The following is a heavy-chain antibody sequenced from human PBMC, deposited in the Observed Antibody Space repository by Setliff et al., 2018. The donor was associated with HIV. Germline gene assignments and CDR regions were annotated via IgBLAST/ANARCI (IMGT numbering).Heavy chain of an antibody. CDR1: GYSFTDYF. CDR2: VNPNSGDT. D-gene: IGHD3-3*01. J-gene: IGHJ5*02. CDR3: AREGDVLSGYYVNWFDP. Sequence: ASVKVSCKASGYSFTDYFMHWVRQVPGQGLEWMGRVNPNSGDTNYAQKFQGRVTMTRHTSISTAYMELSRLTSDDTAVYYCAREGDVLSGYYVNWFDPWGQGTLVTVSS. V-gene: IGHV1-2*06.